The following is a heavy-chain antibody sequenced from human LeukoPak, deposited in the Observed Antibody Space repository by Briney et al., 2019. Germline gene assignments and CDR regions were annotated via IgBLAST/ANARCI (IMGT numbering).Heavy chain of an antibody. CDR2: INSGGDTR. D-gene: IGHD5-18*01. J-gene: IGHJ6*04. CDR3: ARDSRTEDTAIRYMDV. Sequence: PGGSLRLSCAASGFTFSNYEMNWVRQAPGKGLEWDSYINSGGDTRYYADSVKGRFTISRDNAKNSLYLQMNSLRAGDTAVYYCARDSRTEDTAIRYMDVWGKGITVTVPS. CDR1: GFTFSNYE. V-gene: IGHV3-48*03.